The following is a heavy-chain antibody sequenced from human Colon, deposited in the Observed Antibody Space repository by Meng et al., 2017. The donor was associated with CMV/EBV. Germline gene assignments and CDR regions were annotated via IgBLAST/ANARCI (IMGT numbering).Heavy chain of an antibody. D-gene: IGHD2-2*01. CDR2: ISGSGVTT. CDR1: GFTFNDFD. V-gene: IGHV3-23*01. CDR3: AREGYCSSTSCFIYYYYYGMDV. Sequence: GGSLRLSCSASGFTFNDFDMTWVRQAPGKGLEWVSSISGSGVTTYYSDAVKGRFTISRDNSRNTLYLQINSLRADDTAVYYCAREGYCSSTSCFIYYYYYGMDVWGQGTTVTVSS. J-gene: IGHJ6*02.